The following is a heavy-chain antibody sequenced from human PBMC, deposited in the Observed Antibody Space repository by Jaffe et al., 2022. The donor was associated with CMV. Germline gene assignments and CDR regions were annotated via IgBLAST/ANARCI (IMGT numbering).Heavy chain of an antibody. J-gene: IGHJ6*03. CDR3: ARVWGEIYYDSSGYRTYYYYMDV. Sequence: EVQLVESGGGLVKPGGSLRLSCAASGFTFSSYSMNWVRQAPGKGLEWVSSISSSSSYIYYADSVKGRFTISRDNAKNSLYLQMNSLRAEDTAVYYCARVWGEIYYDSSGYRTYYYYMDVWGKGTTVTVSS. CDR1: GFTFSSYS. V-gene: IGHV3-21*01. CDR2: ISSSSSYI. D-gene: IGHD3-22*01.